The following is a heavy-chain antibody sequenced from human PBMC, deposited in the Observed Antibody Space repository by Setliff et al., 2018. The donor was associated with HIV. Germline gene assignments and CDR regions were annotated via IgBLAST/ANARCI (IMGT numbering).Heavy chain of an antibody. V-gene: IGHV4-39*02. CDR3: ARDSGDDYSDYYYYGMDV. Sequence: SETLSLTCTVSGGSITSSTYYWDWIRQPPGKGLEWIGNVYHTGSTYYNPSLKSRVTISVDTSKNQFSLKLSSVIAADTALYYCARDSGDDYSDYYYYGMDVWGQGTTVTVSS. D-gene: IGHD4-4*01. J-gene: IGHJ6*02. CDR1: GGSITSSTYY. CDR2: VYHTGST.